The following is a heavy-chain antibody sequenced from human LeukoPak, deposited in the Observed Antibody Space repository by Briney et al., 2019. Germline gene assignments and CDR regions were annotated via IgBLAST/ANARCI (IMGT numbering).Heavy chain of an antibody. D-gene: IGHD6-19*01. CDR3: ATGQSIAVAVISYYFDY. J-gene: IGHJ4*02. CDR2: IIPILGIA. Sequence: ASVKVSCKASGGTFSSYAISWVRQAPGQGLEWMGRIIPILGIAIYAQKFQGRVTMTEDTSTDTAYMELSSLRSEDTAVYYCATGQSIAVAVISYYFDYWGQGTLVTVSS. V-gene: IGHV1-69*04. CDR1: GGTFSSYA.